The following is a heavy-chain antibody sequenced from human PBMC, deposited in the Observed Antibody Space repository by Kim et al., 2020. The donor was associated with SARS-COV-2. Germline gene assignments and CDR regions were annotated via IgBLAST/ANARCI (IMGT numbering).Heavy chain of an antibody. Sequence: SVKGRLTVSREKAKDTVYLQMNNLRAEDAAVYYCARAAAVTPYYYYGMDVWGQGTTVTVSS. D-gene: IGHD4-4*01. CDR3: ARAAAVTPYYYYGMDV. J-gene: IGHJ6*02. V-gene: IGHV3-74*01.